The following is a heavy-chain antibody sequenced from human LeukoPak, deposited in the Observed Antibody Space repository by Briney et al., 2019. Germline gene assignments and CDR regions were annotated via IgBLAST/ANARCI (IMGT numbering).Heavy chain of an antibody. V-gene: IGHV3-7*03. CDR1: GFTFSSYW. CDR3: ARESDYYGSGMAGFDP. Sequence: GGSLRLSCAASGFTFSSYWMSWVRQAPGKRLEWVANIKQDGSEKDYVDSVKGRFTISRDNAKNSLYLQMNSLRAEDTAMYYCARESDYYGSGMAGFDPWGQGTLVTVSS. J-gene: IGHJ5*02. CDR2: IKQDGSEK. D-gene: IGHD3-10*01.